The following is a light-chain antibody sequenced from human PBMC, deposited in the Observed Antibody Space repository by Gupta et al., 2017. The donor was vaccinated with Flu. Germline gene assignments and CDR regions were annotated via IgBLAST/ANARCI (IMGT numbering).Light chain of an antibody. J-gene: IGKJ1*01. CDR3: QHYNTDPWT. Sequence: VTITSRASQTIITWLAWYQQKPGKAPNLLIYKASTLESGVPSRFSGSGSGAEFILTISSLQPDDFATYYCQHYNTDPWTFGQGTKVEIK. V-gene: IGKV1-5*03. CDR2: KAS. CDR1: QTIITW.